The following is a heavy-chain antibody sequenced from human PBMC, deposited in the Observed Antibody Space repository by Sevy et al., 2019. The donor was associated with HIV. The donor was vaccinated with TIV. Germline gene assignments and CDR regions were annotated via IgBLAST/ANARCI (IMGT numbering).Heavy chain of an antibody. CDR3: ARAPPVRSGDDSLNWFDP. CDR1: GGPISSYY. Sequence: SETLSLTCSVSGGPISSYYWSWIRQPPGKTLEWIGYMHYSGSTNYTPSLNSRLTISVDTSKNQFSLRLTSVTAADTAVYYCARAPPVRSGDDSLNWFDPWGQGILVTVSS. J-gene: IGHJ5*02. CDR2: MHYSGST. V-gene: IGHV4-59*01. D-gene: IGHD5-12*01.